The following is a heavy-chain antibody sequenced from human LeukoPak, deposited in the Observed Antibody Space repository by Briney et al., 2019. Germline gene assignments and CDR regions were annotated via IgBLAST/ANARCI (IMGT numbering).Heavy chain of an antibody. CDR2: IYYSGST. CDR1: GGSISSGGYY. D-gene: IGHD2-15*01. V-gene: IGHV4-31*03. Sequence: ASQTLSLTCTVSGGSISSGGYYWSWIRQHPGKGLEWIGYIYYSGSTYYNPSLKSRVTISVDTSKNQFPLKLSSVTAADTAVYYCARESAYCSGGSCPFKIWGQGTMVTVSS. CDR3: ARESAYCSGGSCPFKI. J-gene: IGHJ3*02.